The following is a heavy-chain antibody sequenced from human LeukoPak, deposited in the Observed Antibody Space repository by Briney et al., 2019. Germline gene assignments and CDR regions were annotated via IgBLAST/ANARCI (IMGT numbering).Heavy chain of an antibody. Sequence: GGSLRLSCAASGFTFSSYSMNWVRQAPGKGLEWVSSISSSSGYIYYADSVKGRLTISRDNAKNSLYLQMNSLRAEDTAVYYCARPGILTGYFRFDYWGQGTLVTVSS. CDR2: ISSSSGYI. D-gene: IGHD3-9*01. V-gene: IGHV3-21*01. CDR3: ARPGILTGYFRFDY. J-gene: IGHJ4*02. CDR1: GFTFSSYS.